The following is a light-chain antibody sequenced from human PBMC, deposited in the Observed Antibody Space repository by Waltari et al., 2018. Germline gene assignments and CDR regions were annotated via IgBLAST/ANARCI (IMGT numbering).Light chain of an antibody. CDR1: QSFSRW. J-gene: IGKJ1*01. V-gene: IGKV1-5*01. CDR3: QQYHTYWT. Sequence: DIQMTQSPSPMSASVGDTVTITCRARQSFSRWVAVYQQKPGKAPKLLIYDASTLESGVPSRFSGSESGTEFTLTISSLQPDDFATYYCQQYHTYWTFGQGTKVEIK. CDR2: DAS.